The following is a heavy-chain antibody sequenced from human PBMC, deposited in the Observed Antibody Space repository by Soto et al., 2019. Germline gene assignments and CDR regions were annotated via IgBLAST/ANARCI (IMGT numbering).Heavy chain of an antibody. Sequence: ASVKVPRKACGYTFTGYYLHWIRQAPGQGLQWMGWMRPDSGGANYAQKFQGRVSMTRDTSTSTFYMELSRLASDDTAVYYCARDPHEGVYDYWGQGTQVTVSS. J-gene: IGHJ4*02. V-gene: IGHV1-2*02. CDR2: MRPDSGGA. D-gene: IGHD3-16*01. CDR3: ARDPHEGVYDY. CDR1: GYTFTGYY.